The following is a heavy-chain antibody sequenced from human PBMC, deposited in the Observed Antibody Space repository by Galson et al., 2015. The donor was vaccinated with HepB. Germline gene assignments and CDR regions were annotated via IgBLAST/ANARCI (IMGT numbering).Heavy chain of an antibody. J-gene: IGHJ4*02. CDR2: ISYDGTNK. Sequence: SLRLSCAASGFTFNNYSMHWVRHAPGKGLECVATISYDGTNKYCADSVRGRFTISRDNAKNTLYLQMNSLRREDTAVYYCARDRSLGSDFDYWGRGTLVTVSS. D-gene: IGHD6-25*01. CDR3: ARDRSLGSDFDY. V-gene: IGHV3-30-3*01. CDR1: GFTFNNYS.